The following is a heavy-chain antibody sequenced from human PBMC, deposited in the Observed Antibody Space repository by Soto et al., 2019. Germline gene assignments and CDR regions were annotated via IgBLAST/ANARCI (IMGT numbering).Heavy chain of an antibody. CDR1: GYSFTSYW. D-gene: IGHD6-13*01. Sequence: PGESLKTSCKGSGYSFTSYWISWVRQMPGKGLEWMGRIDPSDSYTNYSPSFQGHVTISADKSISTAYLQWSSLKASDTAMYYCARVYSSSWYSRANWFDPWGHGTLVTVSS. CDR2: IDPSDSYT. V-gene: IGHV5-10-1*01. CDR3: ARVYSSSWYSRANWFDP. J-gene: IGHJ5*02.